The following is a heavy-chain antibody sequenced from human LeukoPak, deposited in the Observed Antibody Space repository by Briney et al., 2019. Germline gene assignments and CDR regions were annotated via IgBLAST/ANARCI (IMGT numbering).Heavy chain of an antibody. CDR1: GDSIASGAYS. CDR3: ARWAPVVVVPAATAVYYYYGMDV. Sequence: RSSETLSLTCAVSGDSIASGAYSWSWIRQPPGKGLEWIGYIYHSGNTYYNPSLKSRVTISVDTSKNQFSLKLSSVTAADTAVYYCARWAPVVVVPAATAVYYYYGMDVWGQGTTVTVSS. V-gene: IGHV4-30-2*01. J-gene: IGHJ6*02. CDR2: IYHSGNT. D-gene: IGHD2-2*01.